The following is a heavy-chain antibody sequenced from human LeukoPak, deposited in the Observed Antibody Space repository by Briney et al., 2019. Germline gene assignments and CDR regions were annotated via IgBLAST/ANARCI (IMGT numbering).Heavy chain of an antibody. J-gene: IGHJ4*02. Sequence: PGGSLRLSCAASGFTFSSYGMHWVRQAPGKGLEWVAVIWYDGSNKYYADSVKGRFTISRDNSKNTLYLQMNSLRAEDTAVYYCARVPAALYDFWSGYYIAYFDYWGQGTLVTVSS. CDR1: GFTFSSYG. CDR2: IWYDGSNK. CDR3: ARVPAALYDFWSGYYIAYFDY. V-gene: IGHV3-33*01. D-gene: IGHD3-3*01.